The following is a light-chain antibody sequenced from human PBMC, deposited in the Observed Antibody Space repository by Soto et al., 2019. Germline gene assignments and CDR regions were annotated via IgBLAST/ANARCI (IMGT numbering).Light chain of an antibody. CDR2: EVS. CDR3: CSYAGSSTFVV. J-gene: IGLJ2*01. CDR1: SSDVGRYNF. Sequence: QSALTQPASVSGSPGQSITISCTGTSSDVGRYNFVSWYQQHPGKAPKLMIYEVSNRPSGVSNRFSGSKSGNTASLTISGRLAADEADYYCCSYAGSSTFVVFGGGTKVTVL. V-gene: IGLV2-23*02.